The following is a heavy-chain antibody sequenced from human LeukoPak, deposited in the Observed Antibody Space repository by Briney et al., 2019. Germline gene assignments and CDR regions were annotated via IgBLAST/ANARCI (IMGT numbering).Heavy chain of an antibody. CDR2: VYYNEST. Sequence: PSETLSLTCTVSGGSISSYYWSWIRQPPGKGLEWIGYVYYNESTDSNPSLKSRVTISVDTSKNQFSLKLSSVTAADTAVYYCARHVDYYDSSGPFDYWGQGTLVTVSS. CDR1: GGSISSYY. D-gene: IGHD3-22*01. V-gene: IGHV4-59*08. J-gene: IGHJ4*02. CDR3: ARHVDYYDSSGPFDY.